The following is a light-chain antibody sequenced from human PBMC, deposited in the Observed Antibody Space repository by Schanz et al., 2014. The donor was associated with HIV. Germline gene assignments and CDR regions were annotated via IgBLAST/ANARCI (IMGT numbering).Light chain of an antibody. CDR1: SSNIGAGYD. J-gene: IGLJ2*01. Sequence: QSVLTQPPSVSGAPGQRVTISCAGSSSNIGAGYDVQWYQQLPGTAPKFLIYGNSNRPSGVPDRFSGSKSGTSASLAIAGLQAEDEADYYCQSYDSSLSGVVFGGGTKLTVL. V-gene: IGLV1-40*01. CDR2: GNS. CDR3: QSYDSSLSGVV.